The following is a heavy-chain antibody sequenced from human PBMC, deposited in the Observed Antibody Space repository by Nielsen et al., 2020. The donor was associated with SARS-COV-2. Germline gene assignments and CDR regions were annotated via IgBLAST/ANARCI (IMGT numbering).Heavy chain of an antibody. CDR2: INPNSGGT. Sequence: WVRQAPGQGLEGMGWINPNSGGTNYAQKFQGWVTMTTDTSTSTAYMELRSLRSDDTAVYYCASTGFGSSLPYSYYGSDVWGQGTTVTVSS. J-gene: IGHJ6*02. CDR3: ASTGFGSSLPYSYYGSDV. V-gene: IGHV1-2*04. D-gene: IGHD6-6*01.